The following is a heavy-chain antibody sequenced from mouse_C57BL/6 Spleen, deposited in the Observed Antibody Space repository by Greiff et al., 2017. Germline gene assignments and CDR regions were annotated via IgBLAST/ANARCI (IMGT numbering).Heavy chain of an antibody. Sequence: VQGVESGAELVKPGASVKISCKASGYAFSSYWMNWVKQRPGKGLEWIGQIYPGDGDTNYNGKFKGKATLTADKSSSTAYMQLSSLTSEDSAVYFCARSGYYPSYWYFDVWGTGTTVTVSS. CDR1: GYAFSSYW. CDR2: IYPGDGDT. J-gene: IGHJ1*03. V-gene: IGHV1-80*01. D-gene: IGHD2-3*01. CDR3: ARSGYYPSYWYFDV.